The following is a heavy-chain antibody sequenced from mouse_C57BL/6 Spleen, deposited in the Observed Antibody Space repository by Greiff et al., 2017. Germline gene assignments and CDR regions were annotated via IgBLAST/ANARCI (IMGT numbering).Heavy chain of an antibody. CDR2: ISSGSSTI. CDR3: AWCYDRSYVSGYFDY. Sequence: EVKLVESGGGLVKPGGSLKLSCAASGFTFSDYGMHWVRQAPEKGLEWVAYISSGSSTIYYADTVKGRFTISRDNAKNTLFLQMTILRAGVTAMYYCAWCYDRSYVSGYFDYWGQGTTLTVSS. D-gene: IGHD2-3*01. J-gene: IGHJ2*01. V-gene: IGHV5-17*01. CDR1: GFTFSDYG.